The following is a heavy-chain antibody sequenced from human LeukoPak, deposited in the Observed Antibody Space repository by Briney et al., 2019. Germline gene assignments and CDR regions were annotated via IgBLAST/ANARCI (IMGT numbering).Heavy chain of an antibody. V-gene: IGHV3-74*01. CDR2: ISSDGSST. CDR3: AEGGEFDY. Sequence: GGSLRLSCAASGFTFSSYWMHWVRQAPGKGLVWVSRISSDGSSTSYADSVKGRFTISRDNAKNTLYLQMNSLRAKDTAVYYCAEGGEFDYWGQGTLVTVYS. D-gene: IGHD3-16*01. CDR1: GFTFSSYW. J-gene: IGHJ4*02.